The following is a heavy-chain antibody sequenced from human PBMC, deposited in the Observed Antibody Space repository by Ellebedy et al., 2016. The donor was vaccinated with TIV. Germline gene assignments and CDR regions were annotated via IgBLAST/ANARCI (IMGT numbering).Heavy chain of an antibody. CDR2: LSCDGSEK. D-gene: IGHD3-10*01. J-gene: IGHJ4*02. Sequence: IQWVCQAPGKGLAWVAILSCDGSEKYYADSVKGRFTISRDNAENSLFLQMNSLRVDDTAIYYCAIMFRGVNSDFDHWGQGTLVTVSS. CDR3: AIMFRGVNSDFDH. V-gene: IGHV3-30*14.